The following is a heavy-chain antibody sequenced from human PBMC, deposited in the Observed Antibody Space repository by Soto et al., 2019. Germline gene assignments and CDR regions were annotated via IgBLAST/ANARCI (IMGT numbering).Heavy chain of an antibody. Sequence: QVQLVESGGGVVQPGRSLRLSCAASGFIFSSYGMHWVRQAPGKRLEWVAVISYEGSHTYYADSVKGRFTITRDNSKDTLDLEKNSLRPEDTAVYYFAQEVHCGGGGCSWSEGFEYWGQGTLLTVSS. CDR1: GFIFSSYG. D-gene: IGHD2-15*01. CDR3: AQEVHCGGGGCSWSEGFEY. CDR2: ISYEGSHT. J-gene: IGHJ4*02. V-gene: IGHV3-30*18.